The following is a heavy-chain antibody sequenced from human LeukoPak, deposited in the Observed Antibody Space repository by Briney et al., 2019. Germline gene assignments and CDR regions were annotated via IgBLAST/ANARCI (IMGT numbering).Heavy chain of an antibody. CDR3: ARDPQGYSYTFDY. D-gene: IGHD5-18*01. V-gene: IGHV3-23*01. CDR2: ISVSGDST. Sequence: GGSLRLSCAASGFTFSGHAMSWVRQAPGKGLEWVSAISVSGDSTYYADSVKGRFTISRDNAKNSLYLQMNSLRAEDTAVYYCARDPQGYSYTFDYWGQGTLVTVSS. J-gene: IGHJ4*02. CDR1: GFTFSGHA.